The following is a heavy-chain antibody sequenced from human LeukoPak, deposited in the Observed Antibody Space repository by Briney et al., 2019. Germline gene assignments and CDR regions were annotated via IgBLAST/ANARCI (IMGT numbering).Heavy chain of an antibody. CDR3: ARGISGPHDAFDI. V-gene: IGHV4-61*01. J-gene: IGHJ3*02. Sequence: SETLSLTCTVSGGSISSSSYYWSWIRQPPGKGLEWIGYIYYSGSTNYNPSLKSRVTISVDTSKNQFSLKLSSVTAADTAVYYCARGISGPHDAFDIWGQGTMVTVSS. D-gene: IGHD6-19*01. CDR1: GGSISSSSYY. CDR2: IYYSGST.